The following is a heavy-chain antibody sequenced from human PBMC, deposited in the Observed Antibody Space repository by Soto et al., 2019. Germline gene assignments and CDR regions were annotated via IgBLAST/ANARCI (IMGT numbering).Heavy chain of an antibody. CDR3: ARALPAYYYDSSGYFDY. D-gene: IGHD3-22*01. CDR2: INHSGST. J-gene: IGHJ4*02. CDR1: GGSSSGYY. Sequence: SETLSLTCAVYGGSSSGYYWSWIRQPPGKGLEWIGEINHSGSTNYNPSLKSRVTISVDTSKNQFSLKLSSVTAADTAVYYCARALPAYYYDSSGYFDYWGQGTLVTVSS. V-gene: IGHV4-34*01.